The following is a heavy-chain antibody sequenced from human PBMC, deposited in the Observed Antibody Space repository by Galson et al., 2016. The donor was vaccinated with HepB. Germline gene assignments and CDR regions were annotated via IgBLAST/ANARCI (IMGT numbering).Heavy chain of an antibody. Sequence: SLRLSCAASGFSFSTYGMHWVRQAPGKGLEWVAVIWYDGSNKYYADSVKGRFTISRDNSKNTLDLQMNSLRAEDTAVYYCARDFHSSTWYFDWIDPWGQGTLVTVSS. J-gene: IGHJ5*02. V-gene: IGHV3-33*01. CDR3: ARDFHSSTWYFDWIDP. CDR2: IWYDGSNK. D-gene: IGHD6-13*01. CDR1: GFSFSTYG.